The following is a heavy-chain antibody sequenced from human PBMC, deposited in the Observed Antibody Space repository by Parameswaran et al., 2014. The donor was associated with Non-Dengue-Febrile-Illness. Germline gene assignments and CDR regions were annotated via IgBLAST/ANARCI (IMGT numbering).Heavy chain of an antibody. D-gene: IGHD3-22*01. CDR2: INPNSGGT. J-gene: IGHJ3*02. Sequence: ASVKVSCKASGYTFTDYYMHWVRQAPGQGLEWMGWINPNSGGTNYAQKFQGRVTMTRDTSISTAYMELSRLRSDDTAVYYCAREASGYGHLLEHDAFDIWGQGTMVTVSS. V-gene: IGHV1-2*02. CDR3: AREASGYGHLLEHDAFDI. CDR1: GYTFTDYY.